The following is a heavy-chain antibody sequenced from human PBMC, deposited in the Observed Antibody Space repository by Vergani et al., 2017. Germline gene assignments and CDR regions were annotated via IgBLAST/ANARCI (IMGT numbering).Heavy chain of an antibody. CDR2: IKQGGSEK. Sequence: EVQLVESGGGLVQPGGSLRLSCAASGFTFSSYWMSWVRQAPGKGLEWVANIKQGGSEKYYVDSVKGRFTISRDNAKNSLYLQMNSLRAEDTAVYYCARDTYSSSWEYYYYYYGMDVGGQGTTVTVSS. D-gene: IGHD6-13*01. CDR3: ARDTYSSSWEYYYYYYGMDV. V-gene: IGHV3-7*01. J-gene: IGHJ6*02. CDR1: GFTFSSYW.